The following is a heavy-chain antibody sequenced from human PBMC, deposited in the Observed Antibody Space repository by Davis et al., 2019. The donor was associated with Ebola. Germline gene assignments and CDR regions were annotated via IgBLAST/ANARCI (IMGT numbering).Heavy chain of an antibody. J-gene: IGHJ3*02. Sequence: GESLKISCAASGFTFINYWMHWVRQAPGKGLEWVSRANSDGSTTGYGDSVKGRFTISRDDARNTLYLQMNSLRAEDTAVYYCTTPGGQDSGYDVFDIWGQGTMVTVSS. CDR3: TTPGGQDSGYDVFDI. V-gene: IGHV3-74*01. CDR2: ANSDGSTT. D-gene: IGHD5-12*01. CDR1: GFTFINYW.